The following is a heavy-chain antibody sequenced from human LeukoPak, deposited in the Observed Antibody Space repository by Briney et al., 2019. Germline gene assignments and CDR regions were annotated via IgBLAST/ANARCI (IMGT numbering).Heavy chain of an antibody. V-gene: IGHV4-34*01. CDR3: ARGSTLYDYVWGSYRTGYYFDY. J-gene: IGHJ4*02. D-gene: IGHD3-16*02. CDR1: GVSFSGYY. CDR2: ISHSGST. Sequence: SETLSLTCAVSGVSFSGYYWSWLRQPPGKGLEWIGEISHSGSTNYNPSLKSRVTISVDTSKNQVSLKLSSVTAADTAVYYCARGSTLYDYVWGSYRTGYYFDYWGQGTLVTVSS.